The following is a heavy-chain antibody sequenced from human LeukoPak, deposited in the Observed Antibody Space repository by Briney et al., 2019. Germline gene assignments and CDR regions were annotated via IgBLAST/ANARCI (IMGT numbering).Heavy chain of an antibody. CDR1: GFTFSSYS. D-gene: IGHD3-22*01. Sequence: GGSLRLSCAASGFTFSSYSMNWVRQAPGKGLEWVSSISSSSSYIYYADSVKGRSTISRDNAKNSLYLQMNSLRAEDTAVYYCARVGYDSSGYLDYWGQGTLVTVSS. V-gene: IGHV3-21*01. CDR2: ISSSSSYI. J-gene: IGHJ4*02. CDR3: ARVGYDSSGYLDY.